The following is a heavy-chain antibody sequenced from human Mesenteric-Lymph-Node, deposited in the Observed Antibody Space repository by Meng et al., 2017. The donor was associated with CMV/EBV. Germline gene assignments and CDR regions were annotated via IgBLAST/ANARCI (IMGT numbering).Heavy chain of an antibody. CDR2: INPNSGGT. CDR1: GYTFTGYY. V-gene: IGHV1-2*02. J-gene: IGHJ6*02. D-gene: IGHD3-3*01. CDR3: ARDTTANYDFWSGQYYYYGMDV. Sequence: ASVKVSCKGSGYTFTGYYMHWVRQAPGQGLEWMGWINPNSGGTNYAQKFQGRVTMTRDTSISTAYMELSRLRSDDTAVYYCARDTTANYDFWSGQYYYYGMDVWGQGTTVTVSS.